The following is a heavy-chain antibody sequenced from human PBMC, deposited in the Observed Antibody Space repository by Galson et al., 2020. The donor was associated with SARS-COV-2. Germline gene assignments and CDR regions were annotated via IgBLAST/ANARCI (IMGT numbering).Heavy chain of an antibody. Sequence: GESLKISCAVSGFTFRSHTAMNWVRQSPGKGLEWVSTIDDNDDPHYADFVRGRFIISTDTAKNTIYLQMTSLRAEDTALYYCTTRLTSHFDYWGHGTLVTVSS. V-gene: IGHV3-23*05. CDR2: IDDNDDP. CDR1: GFTFRSHTA. J-gene: IGHJ4*01. CDR3: TTRLTSHFDY. D-gene: IGHD2-21*02.